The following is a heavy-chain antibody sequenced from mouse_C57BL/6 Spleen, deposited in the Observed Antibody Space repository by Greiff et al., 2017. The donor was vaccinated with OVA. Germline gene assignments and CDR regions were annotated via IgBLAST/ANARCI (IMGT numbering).Heavy chain of an antibody. CDR2: INPNNGGT. J-gene: IGHJ4*01. D-gene: IGHD2-4*01. Sequence: VQLQQPGTELVKPGASVKLSCKASGYTFTDYNMHWVKQSHGKSLEWIGYINPNNGGTSYNQKFKGKATLTVNKSSSTAYMELRSLTSEDSAVYYCAPYDYDGGYYAMDYWGQGTSVTVSS. CDR1: GYTFTDYN. V-gene: IGHV1-22*01. CDR3: APYDYDGGYYAMDY.